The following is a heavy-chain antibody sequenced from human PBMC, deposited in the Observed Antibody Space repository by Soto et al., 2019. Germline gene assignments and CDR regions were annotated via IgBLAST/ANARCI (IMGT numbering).Heavy chain of an antibody. CDR2: IYYSGST. CDR1: GGSISSGGYY. D-gene: IGHD3-10*01. V-gene: IGHV4-31*11. CDR3: ARHLYGSGSYYYYGMDV. Sequence: SETLSLTCAVYGGSISSGGYYWSWIRQHPGKGLEWIGYIYYSGSTYYNPSLKSRVTISVDTSKNQFSLKLSSVTAADTAVYYCARHLYGSGSYYYYGMDVWGQGTTVTVSS. J-gene: IGHJ6*02.